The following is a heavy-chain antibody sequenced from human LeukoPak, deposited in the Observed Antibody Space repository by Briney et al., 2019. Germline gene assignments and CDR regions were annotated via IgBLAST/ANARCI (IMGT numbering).Heavy chain of an antibody. D-gene: IGHD6-19*01. J-gene: IGHJ4*02. CDR1: GFTFDDYA. CDR2: ISWNSGSI. CDR3: AKGKNSCSSGPPDY. V-gene: IGHV3-9*01. Sequence: PGGSLRLSCAASGFTFDDYAMHWVRQAPGKGLEWVSGISWNSGSIGYADSVKGRFTISRDNAKNSLYLQMNSLRAEDTALYYCAKGKNSCSSGPPDYWGQGTLVTVSS.